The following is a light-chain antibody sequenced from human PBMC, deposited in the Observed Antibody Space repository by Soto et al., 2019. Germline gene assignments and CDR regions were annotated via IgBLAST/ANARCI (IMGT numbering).Light chain of an antibody. CDR3: QKYNSAPRT. CDR2: AAS. CDR1: QGISNY. Sequence: DSQITQSPSCLSASVGDRVTITCRSSQGISNYLAWYQQKPGKVPKLLIYAASTLQSGVPSRFSGSGSGTDFTLTISSLQPEDVATYYCQKYNSAPRTFGGGTKVDIK. J-gene: IGKJ4*01. V-gene: IGKV1-27*01.